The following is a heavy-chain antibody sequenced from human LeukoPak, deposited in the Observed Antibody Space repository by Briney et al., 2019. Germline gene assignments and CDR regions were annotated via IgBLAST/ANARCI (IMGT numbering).Heavy chain of an antibody. CDR1: GFTFDDYA. Sequence: GGSLRLSCAASGFTFDDYAMHSVRQAPGKGLEWVSLISWDGGRTYYADSVEGRFTISRDNSKNSLYLQMSSLRAEDTALYYCAKDKFDGSGSYYFDYWGQGTLVTVSS. CDR2: ISWDGGRT. J-gene: IGHJ4*02. V-gene: IGHV3-43D*03. CDR3: AKDKFDGSGSYYFDY. D-gene: IGHD3-10*01.